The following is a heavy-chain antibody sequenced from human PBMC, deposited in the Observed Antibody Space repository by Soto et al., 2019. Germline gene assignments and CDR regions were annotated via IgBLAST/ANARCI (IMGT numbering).Heavy chain of an antibody. D-gene: IGHD6-6*01. V-gene: IGHV1-69*13. CDR2: IIPIFGTA. CDR3: ARGRGSSIAARRRAFDI. CDR1: GGTFSSYA. Sequence: ASVKVSCKASGGTFSSYAISWVRQAPGQGLEWMGGIIPIFGTANYAQKFQGRVTITADESTSTAYMELSSLRSEDTAVYYCARGRGSSIAARRRAFDIWGQGTMVTVSS. J-gene: IGHJ3*02.